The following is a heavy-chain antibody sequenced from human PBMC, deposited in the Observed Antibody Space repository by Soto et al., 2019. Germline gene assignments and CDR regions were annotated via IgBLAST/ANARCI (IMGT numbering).Heavy chain of an antibody. CDR2: ISGNSGTT. D-gene: IGHD3-3*01. Sequence: EVQLLESGGDFKQPGGSLRLSCEGSGFNFSNYALNWVRQAPGKRLEWVSVISGNSGTTYYAASVKGRFTISRDNSKKTLYLQMNSRRADDSAVYYCAKGRAITGFGVITPFDSWGQGPLVNVSS. J-gene: IGHJ4*02. CDR1: GFNFSNYA. CDR3: AKGRAITGFGVITPFDS. V-gene: IGHV3-23*01.